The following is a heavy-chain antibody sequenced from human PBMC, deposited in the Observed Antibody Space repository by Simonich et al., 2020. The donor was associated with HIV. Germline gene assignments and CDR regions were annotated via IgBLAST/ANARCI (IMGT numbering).Heavy chain of an antibody. CDR3: ARDGRYYGMDV. CDR1: GYTFTTYT. Sequence: HVQLVQSGAEVKKPGASVKVSCKASGYTFTTYTMNWVRQAPGQGLEWMGSINNTPWNPTYDQGFTGRLVFSLDTSVSTSYLQISSLKAEDTAVYYCARDGRYYGMDVWGQGTTVTVSS. V-gene: IGHV7-4-1*02. CDR2: INNTPWNP. J-gene: IGHJ6*02.